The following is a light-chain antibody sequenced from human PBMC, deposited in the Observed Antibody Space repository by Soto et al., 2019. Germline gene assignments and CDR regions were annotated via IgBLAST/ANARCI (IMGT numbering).Light chain of an antibody. CDR2: EVS. V-gene: IGKV2D-29*02. CDR3: MQSTQLPPT. J-gene: IGKJ5*01. Sequence: DVVMTQTPLSLSVVPREPASISCKSIQSLLHITGETFLFWYLQKPGQSPQLLIYEVSTRVSGVPDRFSGRGSGTDFTLEISRVETDDVGIYYCMQSTQLPPTFGKGTRLEIK. CDR1: QSLLHITGETF.